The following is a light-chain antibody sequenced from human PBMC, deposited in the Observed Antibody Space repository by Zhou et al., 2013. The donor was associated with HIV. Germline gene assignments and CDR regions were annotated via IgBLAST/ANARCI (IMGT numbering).Light chain of an antibody. J-gene: IGLJ2*01. CDR2: RNN. Sequence: QSVLTQPPSASGTPGQRVTISCSGSSSNIGSNTVNWYQQLPGTAPKLLIYRNNQRPSGVPDRFSGSKSGTSASLAISGLQSEDEAEYYCAAWDESLNGRVVFGGGTKLTVL. CDR3: AAWDESLNGRVV. CDR1: SSNIGSNT. V-gene: IGLV1-44*01.